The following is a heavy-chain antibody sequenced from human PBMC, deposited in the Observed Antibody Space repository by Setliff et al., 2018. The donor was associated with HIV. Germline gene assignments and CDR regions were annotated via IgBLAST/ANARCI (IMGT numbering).Heavy chain of an antibody. V-gene: IGHV4-61*09. CDR1: GDSISSGSYF. D-gene: IGHD3-9*01. Sequence: PSETLSLTCTVSGDSISSGSYFWIWIRQPAGKGLEWIGHISTTGSTNYNPSLKSRVIMSVETSRNQFSLKLSSVTAADTAVYYCARGHDNRYYYFYYMDDWGKGTTVTVSS. CDR3: ARGHDNRYYYFYYMDD. CDR2: ISTTGST. J-gene: IGHJ6*03.